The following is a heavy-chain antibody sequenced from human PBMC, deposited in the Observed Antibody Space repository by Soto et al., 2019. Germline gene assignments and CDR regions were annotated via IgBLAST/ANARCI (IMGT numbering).Heavy chain of an antibody. CDR3: ARDRHGLDG. CDR2: IIPIFGTV. V-gene: IGHV1-69*12. D-gene: IGHD3-16*01. CDR1: GNTFSSYA. J-gene: IGHJ3*01. Sequence: QVQLVQSGAEVKKPGSSVKVSCKASGNTFSSYAISWVRQAPGQGLEWMGGIIPIFGTVDYAQRFQGRVTIIADESTSTIYMELNSLRSEDTAVYYCARDRHGLDGWGQGTMVSVSS.